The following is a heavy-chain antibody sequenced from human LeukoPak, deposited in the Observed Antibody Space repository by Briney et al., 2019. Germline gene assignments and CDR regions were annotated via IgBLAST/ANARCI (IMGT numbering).Heavy chain of an antibody. D-gene: IGHD7-27*01. CDR1: GFTFGTYG. CDR2: ITGFSTWT. J-gene: IGHJ2*01. V-gene: IGHV3-23*01. CDR3: ARELVSLGTGYFDL. Sequence: GGSLRLSCEASGFTFGTYGMTWVRQAPGKGLEWVSGITGFSTWTYYADSVKGRFTISRDNSKNTLQLQMHSLRAEDTAIYYCARELVSLGTGYFDLWGRGTLVTVSS.